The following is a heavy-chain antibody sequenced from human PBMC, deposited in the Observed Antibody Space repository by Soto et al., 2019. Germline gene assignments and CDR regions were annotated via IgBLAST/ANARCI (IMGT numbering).Heavy chain of an antibody. CDR2: INHSGST. D-gene: IGHD3-10*01. V-gene: IGHV4-34*01. J-gene: IGHJ6*02. CDR3: ARGRYYYGSGSLHYYYYYGMDV. CDR1: GGSFSGYY. Sequence: SETLSLTCAVYGGSFSGYYWSWIRQPPGKGLEWIGEINHSGSTNYNPSLKSRVTISVDTSKNQFSLKLSSVTAADTAVYYCARGRYYYGSGSLHYYYYYGMDVWGQGTKVTVSS.